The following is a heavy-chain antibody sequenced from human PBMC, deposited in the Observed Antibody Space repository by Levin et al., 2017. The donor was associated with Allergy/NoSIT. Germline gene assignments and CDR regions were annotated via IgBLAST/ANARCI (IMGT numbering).Heavy chain of an antibody. CDR1: GFTFSSNW. Sequence: PGGSLRLSCAASGFTFSSNWMTWVRQAPGKGLEWVANIKQDGSEKYYVDSVKGRFIISRDNVKNSLFLQMNSLRVEDTAIYYCARDFNWGQGILVTVSS. CDR3: ARDFN. CDR2: IKQDGSEK. V-gene: IGHV3-7*01. J-gene: IGHJ4*02.